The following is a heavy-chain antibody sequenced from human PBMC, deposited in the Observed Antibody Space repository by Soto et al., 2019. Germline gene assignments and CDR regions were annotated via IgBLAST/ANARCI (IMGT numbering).Heavy chain of an antibody. CDR2: IYYSGST. V-gene: IGHV4-39*01. D-gene: IGHD3-10*01. CDR1: GGSISSSSYY. J-gene: IGHJ6*03. CDR3: ARVRGTVGYYYYYMDV. Sequence: SETLSLTCTVSGGSISSSSYYWGWIRQPPGKGLEWIGSIYYSGSTYYNPSLKSRVTISVDTSKNQFSLKLSSVTAADTAVYYCARVRGTVGYYYYYMDVWGKGTTVTVSS.